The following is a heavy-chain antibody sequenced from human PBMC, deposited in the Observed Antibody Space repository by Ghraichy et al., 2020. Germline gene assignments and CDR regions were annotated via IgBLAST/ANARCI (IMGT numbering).Heavy chain of an antibody. V-gene: IGHV3-21*01. CDR2: ISSSSSYI. CDR1: GFTFSSYS. CDR3: ARDWGSYRRFDY. D-gene: IGHD3-16*02. Sequence: GESLNISCAASGFTFSSYSMNWVRQAPGKGLEWVSSISSSSSYIYYADSVKGRFTISRDNAKNSLYLQMNSLRAEDTAVYYCARDWGSYRRFDYWGQGTLVTVSS. J-gene: IGHJ4*02.